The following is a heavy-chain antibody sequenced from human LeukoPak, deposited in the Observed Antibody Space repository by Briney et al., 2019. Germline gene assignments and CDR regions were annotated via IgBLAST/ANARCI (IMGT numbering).Heavy chain of an antibody. CDR2: ISWNSGSI. Sequence: PGGSLRLSCAASGFTFDDYAMHWVRQAPGKGLERVSGISWNSGSIGYADSVKGRFTISRDNAKNSLYLQMNSLRAEDMALYYCAKDSSAGFDIWGQGTMVTVSS. D-gene: IGHD2-15*01. V-gene: IGHV3-9*03. J-gene: IGHJ3*02. CDR1: GFTFDDYA. CDR3: AKDSSAGFDI.